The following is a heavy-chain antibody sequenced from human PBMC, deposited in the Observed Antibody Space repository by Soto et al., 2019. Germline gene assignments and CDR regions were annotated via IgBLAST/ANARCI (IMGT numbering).Heavy chain of an antibody. J-gene: IGHJ4*02. V-gene: IGHV4-30-2*06. CDR2: ISHLENT. Sequence: QLQLQESGSGVVKTSETLSLTCTVSGASISYGGFSWSWIRQSPGKGLVWIGYISHLENTYLHPSFKSRLTMSMYMTGNQFSLKLSSVTAADMAVYYCARGGDYDSFDYWGQGVLVCVSS. CDR1: GASISYGGFS. D-gene: IGHD2-21*02. CDR3: ARGGDYDSFDY.